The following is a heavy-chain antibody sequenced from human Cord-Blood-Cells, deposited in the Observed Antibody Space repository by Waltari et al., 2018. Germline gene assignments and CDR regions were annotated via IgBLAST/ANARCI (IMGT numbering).Heavy chain of an antibody. J-gene: IGHJ6*02. V-gene: IGHV4-61*09. CDR2: IYTSGST. CDR1: GGSISSGSYY. CDR3: ARDSHGVATGGTYYYYGMDV. D-gene: IGHD5-12*01. Sequence: QVQLQESGPGLVKPSQTLSLTCTVSGGSISSGSYYWSWIRQPAGTGLEWIGYIYTSGSTNYNPSLKSRVTISVDTSKNQFSLKLSSVTAADTAVYYCARDSHGVATGGTYYYYGMDVWGQGTTVTVSS.